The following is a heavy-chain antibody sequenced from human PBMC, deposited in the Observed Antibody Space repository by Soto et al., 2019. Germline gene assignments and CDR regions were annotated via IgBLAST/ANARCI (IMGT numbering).Heavy chain of an antibody. Sequence: GASVKVSCKASGYTFTSHDINWVRQATGQGLEWMGWISAYNGNTNYAQKLQGRVTMTTDTSTSTAYMELRSLRSDDTAVYYCARVGWQQLGDAFDIWGQGTMVTVSS. CDR3: ARVGWQQLGDAFDI. D-gene: IGHD6-13*01. J-gene: IGHJ3*02. V-gene: IGHV1-18*01. CDR1: GYTFTSHD. CDR2: ISAYNGNT.